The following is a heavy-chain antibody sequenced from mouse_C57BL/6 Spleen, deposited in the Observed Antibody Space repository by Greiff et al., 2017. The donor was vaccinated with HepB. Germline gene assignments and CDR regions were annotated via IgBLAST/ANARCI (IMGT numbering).Heavy chain of an antibody. CDR3: AREAYDYDEETWFAY. V-gene: IGHV1-7*01. D-gene: IGHD2-4*01. Sequence: QVQLQQSGAELAKPGASVKLSCKASGYTFTSYWMHWVKQRPGQGLEWIGYINPSSGYTKYNQKFKDKATLTADKSSSTAYMQLSSLTYEDSAVYYCAREAYDYDEETWFAYWGQGTLVTVSA. CDR1: GYTFTSYW. J-gene: IGHJ3*01. CDR2: INPSSGYT.